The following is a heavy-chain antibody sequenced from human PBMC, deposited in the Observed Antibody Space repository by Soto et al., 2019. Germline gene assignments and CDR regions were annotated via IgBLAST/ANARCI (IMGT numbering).Heavy chain of an antibody. D-gene: IGHD1-26*01. J-gene: IGHJ4*02. CDR2: IYYSGST. CDR1: GGSISSSSYY. Sequence: SETLSLTCTVSGGSISSSSYYWGWIRQPPGKGLEWIGSIYYSGSTYYNPSLKSRVTISVDTSKNQFSLKLSSVTAADTAVYYCARLGVVRVGAFDYWGQGTLVTVSS. CDR3: ARLGVVRVGAFDY. V-gene: IGHV4-39*01.